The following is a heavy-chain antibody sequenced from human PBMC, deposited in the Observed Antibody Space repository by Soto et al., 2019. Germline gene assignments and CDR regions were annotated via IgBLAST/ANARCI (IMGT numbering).Heavy chain of an antibody. J-gene: IGHJ4*02. D-gene: IGHD2-21*01. V-gene: IGHV3-30*01. Sequence: GGSLRLSCAASGVNLNIYAVHWVRQAPGKGLEWVAVISSDGSIEYADSVKGRFTISRDRANNTVHLQMNSLRVGDTAVYYCAKALPGPFDSCGQGTLVTVSS. CDR3: AKALPGPFDS. CDR2: ISSDGSIE. CDR1: GVNLNIYA.